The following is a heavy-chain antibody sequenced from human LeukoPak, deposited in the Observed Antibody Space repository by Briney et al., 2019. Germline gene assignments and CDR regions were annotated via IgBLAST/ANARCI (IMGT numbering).Heavy chain of an antibody. D-gene: IGHD3-22*01. CDR3: ARDPDSYSSGYLYGY. J-gene: IGHJ4*02. Sequence: GGSLRLSCTVSGFTFTTYTMNWVRQAPGKGLEWVSSISSGSNYIYYADSVKGRFTISRDNAKNSLYLQMNSLRAEDTAVYYCARDPDSYSSGYLYGYWGQGTLVTVSS. V-gene: IGHV3-21*01. CDR2: ISSGSNYI. CDR1: GFTFTTYT.